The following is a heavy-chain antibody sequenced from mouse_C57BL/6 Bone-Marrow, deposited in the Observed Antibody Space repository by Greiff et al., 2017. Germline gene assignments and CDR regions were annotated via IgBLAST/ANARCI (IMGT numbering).Heavy chain of an antibody. D-gene: IGHD6-5*01. V-gene: IGHV1-26*01. CDR2: INPNNGGT. CDR1: GYTFTDYY. J-gene: IGHJ4*01. Sequence: EVQLQQSGPELVKPGASVKISCKASGYTFTDYYMNWVKQSHGKSLEWIGDINPNNGGTSYNQKFKGKATLTVDKSSSPAYMELRSLTSEDSAVYYCARAYDAMDYWGQGTSVTVSS. CDR3: ARAYDAMDY.